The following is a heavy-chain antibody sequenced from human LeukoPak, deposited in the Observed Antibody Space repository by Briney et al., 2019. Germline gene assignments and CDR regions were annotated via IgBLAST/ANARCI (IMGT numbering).Heavy chain of an antibody. Sequence: ASVKVSCKASGGTFSSYTISWVRQAPGQGLESMGRIIPILGIANYAQKFQGRVTITADKSTSTAYMELSSLRSEDTAVYYCASSTTGSYPPLFDYWGQGTLVTVSS. CDR2: IIPILGIA. CDR3: ASSTTGSYPPLFDY. J-gene: IGHJ4*02. V-gene: IGHV1-69*02. D-gene: IGHD3-10*01. CDR1: GGTFSSYT.